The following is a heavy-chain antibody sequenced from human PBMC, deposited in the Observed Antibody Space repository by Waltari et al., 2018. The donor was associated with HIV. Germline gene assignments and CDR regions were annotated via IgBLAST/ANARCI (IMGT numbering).Heavy chain of an antibody. Sequence: QVHLVQSGPEVKRPGASVKISCKGSGYIFMKLDVNWVRQAAGQGPEWLGWMNPNSGNTASPYIFEERVTMTRDVSTDTAYMEMSGLTPEDTAIYYCARNSSAKGNRYFYYGLDVWGQGTPVTV. CDR2: MNPNSGNT. J-gene: IGHJ6*02. V-gene: IGHV1-8*01. D-gene: IGHD3-22*01. CDR1: GYIFMKLD. CDR3: ARNSSAKGNRYFYYGLDV.